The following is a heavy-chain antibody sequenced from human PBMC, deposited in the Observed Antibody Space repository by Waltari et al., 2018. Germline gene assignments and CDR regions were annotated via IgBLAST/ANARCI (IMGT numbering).Heavy chain of an antibody. D-gene: IGHD2-15*01. CDR2: IYYSGST. CDR3: ARREGPANAWYFDL. J-gene: IGHJ2*01. CDR1: GGSVRSGSSS. V-gene: IGHV4-61*01. Sequence: QVQLQESGPGLVKPSETLSLTCTVSGGSVRSGSSSWSWIRQPPGKGLEWIAFIYYSGSTNYNPSLESRVTISVDTSRNQFSLKMNSVTTADTAVYYCARREGPANAWYFDLWGRGTLVTVSS.